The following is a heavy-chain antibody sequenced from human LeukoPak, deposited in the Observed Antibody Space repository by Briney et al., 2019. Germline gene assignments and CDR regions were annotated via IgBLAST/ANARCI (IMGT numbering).Heavy chain of an antibody. J-gene: IGHJ3*01. D-gene: IGHD6-19*01. Sequence: PSETLSLTCTVSGGSVSSGSYYWSWTRQPAGKGLEWIGRIYTSGSTNYNPSLKSRVTISVDTSKNQFSLKLSSVTAADTAVYYCARHIPVSYDAFDLWGRGTTVTVSS. CDR2: IYTSGST. CDR3: ARHIPVSYDAFDL. V-gene: IGHV4-61*02. CDR1: GGSVSSGSYY.